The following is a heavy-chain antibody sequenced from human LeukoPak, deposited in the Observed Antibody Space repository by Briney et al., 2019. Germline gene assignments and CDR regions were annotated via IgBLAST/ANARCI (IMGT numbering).Heavy chain of an antibody. CDR1: GGSFSGYY. D-gene: IGHD3-10*01. Sequence: SETLSLTCAVYGGSFSGYYWSWIRQPPGKGLEWIGEINHSGSTNYNPSLKSRITISVDTSKNQFSLKLSSVTAADTAVYYCTSGYYPSDYWGQGTLVTASS. J-gene: IGHJ4*02. CDR3: TSGYYPSDY. CDR2: INHSGST. V-gene: IGHV4-34*01.